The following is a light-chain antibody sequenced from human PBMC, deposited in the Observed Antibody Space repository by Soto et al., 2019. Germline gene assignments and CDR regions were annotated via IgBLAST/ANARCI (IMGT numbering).Light chain of an antibody. J-gene: IGKJ2*01. Sequence: EIVMAQSPGALSVSPGLRFTFSCIAIQNVLSNVAWYQQKPGQAPRLLIYIASTRATGIPARFSGSGSGTDFTLTISSLQPEDYATYYCQQSYSTPPRYTFGQGTKVDI. CDR2: IAS. CDR1: QNVLSN. V-gene: IGKV3-15*01. CDR3: QQSYSTPPRYT.